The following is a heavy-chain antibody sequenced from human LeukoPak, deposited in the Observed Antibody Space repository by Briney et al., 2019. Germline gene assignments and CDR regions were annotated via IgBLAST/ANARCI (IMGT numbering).Heavy chain of an antibody. CDR2: IFYSGST. D-gene: IGHD1-26*01. J-gene: IGHJ2*01. CDR3: ARRRRWWEVLQKPYWYFEL. V-gene: IGHV4-39*01. CDR1: AASISSTSYY. Sequence: TSATLSLTCTLSAASISSTSYYCGWLRQPPGKGLEWFVSIFYSGSTYYNPAVKSRVTISVDTSKNQFSLKLSSVTAADTAVYYCARRRRWWEVLQKPYWYFELWGRGTLVTVSS.